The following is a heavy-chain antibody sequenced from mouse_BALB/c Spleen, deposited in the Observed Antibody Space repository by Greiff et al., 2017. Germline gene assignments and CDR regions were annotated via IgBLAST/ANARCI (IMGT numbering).Heavy chain of an antibody. V-gene: IGHV3-6*02. Sequence: EVKVEESGPGLVKPSQSLSLTCSVTGYSITSGYYWNWIRQFPGNKLEWMGYISYDGSNNYNPSLKNRISITRDTSKNQFFLKLNSVTTEDTATYYCARGRTGFAYWGQGTLVTVSA. J-gene: IGHJ3*01. CDR3: ARGRTGFAY. CDR2: ISYDGSN. CDR1: GYSITSGYY.